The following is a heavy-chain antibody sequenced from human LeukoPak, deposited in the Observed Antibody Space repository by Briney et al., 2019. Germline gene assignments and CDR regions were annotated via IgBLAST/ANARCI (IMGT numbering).Heavy chain of an antibody. Sequence: GGSLRLSCAASGLTFRNYAMSWVRQAPGKGLEWVSVICANDGNTYYADAVKGRFTISRDNSKNALYLQMNSLRAEDTAVYYCARLDFWSGYFFDYWGQGTLVTVSS. D-gene: IGHD3-3*01. V-gene: IGHV3-23*01. J-gene: IGHJ4*02. CDR2: ICANDGNT. CDR3: ARLDFWSGYFFDY. CDR1: GLTFRNYA.